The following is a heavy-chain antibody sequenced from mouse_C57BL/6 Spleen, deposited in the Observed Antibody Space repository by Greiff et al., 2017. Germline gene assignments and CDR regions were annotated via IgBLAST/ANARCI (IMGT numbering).Heavy chain of an antibody. J-gene: IGHJ2*01. CDR3: ARDDGSYYYGLDY. CDR1: GFTFSDYY. CDR2: INYDGSST. Sequence: EVMLVESEGGLVQPGSSMKLSCTASGFTFSDYYMAWVRQVPEKGLEWVANINYDGSSTYYLDSLKGRFIISRDNARNILYLQMSSLKSEDTATYYCARDDGSYYYGLDYWGQGTTLTVSS. V-gene: IGHV5-16*01. D-gene: IGHD1-1*01.